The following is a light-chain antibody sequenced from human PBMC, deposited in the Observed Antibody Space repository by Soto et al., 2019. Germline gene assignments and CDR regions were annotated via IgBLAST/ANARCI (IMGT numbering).Light chain of an antibody. Sequence: DIQMTQSPSTLSASVGDRVTITCRASQSISSWLAWYQQKPGKAPKLLIYKASYLESGVPSKFSCSGSGTEFTLTISSLQPDDFATYYCQHHRAFGPGTKVEIK. CDR3: QHHRA. V-gene: IGKV1-5*03. CDR2: KAS. CDR1: QSISSW. J-gene: IGKJ1*01.